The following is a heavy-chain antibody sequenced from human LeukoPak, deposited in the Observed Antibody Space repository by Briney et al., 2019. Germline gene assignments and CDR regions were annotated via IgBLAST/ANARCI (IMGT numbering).Heavy chain of an antibody. J-gene: IGHJ4*02. CDR2: ISYDGSNK. Sequence: GGSLRLSCAASGFTFSSYAMHWVRQAPGKGLEWVAVISYDGSNKYYADSVKGRFTISRDNSKNTLYLQMNSLRAEDTAVYYCARVGVLWFGDYYFDYWGQGTLVTVSS. CDR1: GFTFSSYA. CDR3: ARVGVLWFGDYYFDY. D-gene: IGHD3-10*01. V-gene: IGHV3-30*14.